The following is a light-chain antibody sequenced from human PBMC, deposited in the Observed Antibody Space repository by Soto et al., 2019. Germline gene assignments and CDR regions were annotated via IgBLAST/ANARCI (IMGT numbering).Light chain of an antibody. J-gene: IGKJ2*01. CDR2: KIS. CDR3: MQATHSYT. V-gene: IGKV2-24*01. CDR1: QSLVHIDGNTY. Sequence: IVLNQPRLSSHVTLGQPASISCRSSQSLVHIDGNTYFNWLQQRPGQPPRLLIYKISNRFPGAPDRFSGSGARTEFTLKISRVEAEDVGVYYCMQATHSYTLGQGTRLEIK.